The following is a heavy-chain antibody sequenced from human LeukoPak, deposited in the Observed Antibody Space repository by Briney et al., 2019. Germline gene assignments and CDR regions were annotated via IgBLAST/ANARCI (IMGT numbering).Heavy chain of an antibody. Sequence: GASVKVSCKASGGTFSSYAISWVRQAPGQGLEWMGGIIPIFGTANYAQKFQGRVTITADKSTSTAYMELSSLRSEDTAVYYCARAQYRGGYNVNLFDYWGQGTLVTVSS. CDR1: GGTFSSYA. CDR3: ARAQYRGGYNVNLFDY. V-gene: IGHV1-69*06. CDR2: IIPIFGTA. D-gene: IGHD5-24*01. J-gene: IGHJ4*02.